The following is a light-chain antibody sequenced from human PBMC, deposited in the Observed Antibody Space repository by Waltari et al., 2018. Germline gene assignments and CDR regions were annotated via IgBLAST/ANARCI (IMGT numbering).Light chain of an antibody. CDR2: NTY. CDR3: QHNVRLPVT. J-gene: IGKJ1*01. V-gene: IGKV3-20*01. CDR1: QSVGWS. Sequence: EIVLPQSPGTLSLSPGERDTLPCRASQSVGWSLVWYQQKPGQTPRLVINNTYTRATGIPDRFSGSGSGTDFSLTISRLEPEDFAVYYCQHNVRLPVTFGQGTKVEIK.